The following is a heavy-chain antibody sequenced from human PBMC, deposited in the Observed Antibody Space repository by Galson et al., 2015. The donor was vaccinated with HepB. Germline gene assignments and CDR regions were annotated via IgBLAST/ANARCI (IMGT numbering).Heavy chain of an antibody. CDR3: ARGVRDGHHRITGYFDL. Sequence: SLRLSCAASGFTFSSYSMNWVRQAPGEGLEWVSYISSSSSTIYYADSVKGRFTISRDNAKNSLYLQMNSLRAEDTAVYYCARGVRDGHHRITGYFDLWGRGTLVTVSS. CDR2: ISSSSSTI. D-gene: IGHD5-24*01. J-gene: IGHJ2*01. V-gene: IGHV3-48*01. CDR1: GFTFSSYS.